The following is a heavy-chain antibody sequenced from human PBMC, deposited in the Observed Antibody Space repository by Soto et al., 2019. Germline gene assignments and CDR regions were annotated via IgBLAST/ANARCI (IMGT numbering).Heavy chain of an antibody. D-gene: IGHD3-16*01. Sequence: EVQLLESGGGLVQPGGSLRLSCAASGFTFSSYAMSWVRQAPGKGLEWVSAISGSGGSTYYADSVKGRFTISRDNSKNPLYLQMNSLRTQDTAVLSLSEGGGDFDIWGQGTMVTVSS. CDR3: SEGGGDFDI. V-gene: IGHV3-23*01. CDR1: GFTFSSYA. CDR2: ISGSGGST. J-gene: IGHJ3*02.